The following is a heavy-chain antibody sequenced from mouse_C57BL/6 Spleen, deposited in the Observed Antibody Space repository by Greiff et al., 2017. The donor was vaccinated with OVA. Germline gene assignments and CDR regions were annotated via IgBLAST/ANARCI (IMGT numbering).Heavy chain of an antibody. J-gene: IGHJ3*01. CDR2: IYPRSGNT. CDR1: GYTFTSYG. CDR3: ASSEGFAY. Sequence: ESGAELARPGASVKLSCKASGYTFTSYGISWVKQRTGQGLEWIGEIYPRSGNTYYNEKFKGKATLTADKSSSTAYMELRSLTSEDSAVYFCASSEGFAYWGQGTLVTVSA. D-gene: IGHD6-1*01. V-gene: IGHV1-81*01.